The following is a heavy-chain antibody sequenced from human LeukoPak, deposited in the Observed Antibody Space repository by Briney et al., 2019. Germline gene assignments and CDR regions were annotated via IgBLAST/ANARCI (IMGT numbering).Heavy chain of an antibody. V-gene: IGHV1-2*06. CDR2: INPNSGGT. Sequence: GASVKVSCKASGYTFTGYYMHWVRQAPVQGLEWMGRINPNSGGTNYAQKFQGRVTMTRDTSISIAYMELSRLRSDDTAVYYCARSAYYYDSSGEFDYWGQGTLVTVSS. CDR1: GYTFTGYY. D-gene: IGHD3-22*01. CDR3: ARSAYYYDSSGEFDY. J-gene: IGHJ4*02.